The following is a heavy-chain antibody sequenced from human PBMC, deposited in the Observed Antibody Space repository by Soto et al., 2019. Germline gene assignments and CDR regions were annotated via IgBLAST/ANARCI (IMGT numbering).Heavy chain of an antibody. CDR1: VGSISPYY. CDR3: ARGLRWSDY. CDR2: IHYSGST. D-gene: IGHD4-17*01. J-gene: IGHJ4*02. Sequence: QVQLQESGPGLVKPSETLSLTCSVSVGSISPYYWSWIRQPPGKGLEWIGNIHYSGSTNYNPSLKSRVTIPLDTSKNQFSLMLSSVTAADTAAYYCARGLRWSDYWVQGTLVTVSP. V-gene: IGHV4-59*01.